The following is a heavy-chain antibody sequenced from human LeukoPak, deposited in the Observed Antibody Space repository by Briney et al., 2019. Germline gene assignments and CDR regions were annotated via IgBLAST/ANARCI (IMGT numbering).Heavy chain of an antibody. CDR1: GYTFTSYY. CDR3: ARALRDDSSGYYCDY. D-gene: IGHD3-22*01. Sequence: ASVKVSCNASGYTFTSYYMHWVRQAPGQGLEWMGIINPSGGSTSYAQKFQGRVTMTRDTSTSTVYMELSSLRSEDTAVYYCARALRDDSSGYYCDYWGQGTLVTVSS. CDR2: INPSGGST. V-gene: IGHV1-46*01. J-gene: IGHJ4*02.